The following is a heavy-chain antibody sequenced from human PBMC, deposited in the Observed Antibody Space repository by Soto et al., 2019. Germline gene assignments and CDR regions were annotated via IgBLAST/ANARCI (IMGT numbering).Heavy chain of an antibody. V-gene: IGHV4-34*01. Sequence: GSLRLSCAVYGGSFSGYYWSWIRQPPGKGLEWIGEINHSGSTNYNPSLKSRVTISVDTSKNQFSLKLSSVTAADTAVYYCARGRSSCLDYWGQGTLVTVSS. J-gene: IGHJ4*02. D-gene: IGHD6-13*01. CDR1: GGSFSGYY. CDR3: ARGRSSCLDY. CDR2: INHSGST.